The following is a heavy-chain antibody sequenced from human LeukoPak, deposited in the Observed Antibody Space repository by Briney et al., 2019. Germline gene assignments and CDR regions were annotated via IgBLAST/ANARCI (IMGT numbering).Heavy chain of an antibody. Sequence: GGSLRLSCAASGFSFSDYAMNWVRQAPGKGLEWVSSITGSGDSTYIADSVKGRFTIYRDNSKNTMYMQMNILRAEDTAVYYCAKGTLRSCSGARCYPFDYWGQGTLDNVSS. CDR1: GFSFSDYA. V-gene: IGHV3-23*01. D-gene: IGHD2-15*01. CDR3: AKGTLRSCSGARCYPFDY. CDR2: ITGSGDST. J-gene: IGHJ4*02.